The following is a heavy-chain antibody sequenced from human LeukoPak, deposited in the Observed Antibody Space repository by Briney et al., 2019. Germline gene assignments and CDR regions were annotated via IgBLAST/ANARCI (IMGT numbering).Heavy chain of an antibody. CDR2: IYYSGST. CDR1: GGSITSYY. Sequence: SETLSLTCTVSGGSITSYYWSWIRQPPGKGLEWIGYIYYSGSTNYNPSLKSRVTISVDTSKNQFSLKLSSVTAADTAVYYCARSELLWFGGVNSGFDYWGQGTLVTVSS. CDR3: ARSELLWFGGVNSGFDY. D-gene: IGHD3-10*01. V-gene: IGHV4-59*01. J-gene: IGHJ4*02.